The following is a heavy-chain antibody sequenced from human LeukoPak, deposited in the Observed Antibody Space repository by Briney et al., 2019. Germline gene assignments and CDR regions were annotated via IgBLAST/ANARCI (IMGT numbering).Heavy chain of an antibody. CDR1: GFTFRTYG. CDR2: LWFDGSHQ. V-gene: IGHV3-33*01. J-gene: IGHJ5*02. D-gene: IGHD3-22*01. CDR3: ARDGNYFDTTPNWLDT. Sequence: GGSLRLSCAASGFTFRTYGMHWVRQTPGKGLEWVAFLWFDGSHQYYADSVRGRFIISRDNSNNTLYLQMNSLRADDTAVYYCARDGNYFDTTPNWLDTGGQGTLVTVSS.